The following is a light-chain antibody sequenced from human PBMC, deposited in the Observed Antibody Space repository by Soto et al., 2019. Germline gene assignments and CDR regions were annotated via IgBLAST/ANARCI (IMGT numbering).Light chain of an antibody. J-gene: IGKJ2*01. CDR1: QSISSSY. CDR2: SAS. Sequence: EIVLTQSPGTLSLSPGEGATLSCRASQSISSSYLAWYQQKPGQAPRLLIYSASSRATGIPDRFSGSGSETNFNLTISSLEPEDFAVYYCQQYGNSPPYTFGQGTKLEIK. V-gene: IGKV3-20*01. CDR3: QQYGNSPPYT.